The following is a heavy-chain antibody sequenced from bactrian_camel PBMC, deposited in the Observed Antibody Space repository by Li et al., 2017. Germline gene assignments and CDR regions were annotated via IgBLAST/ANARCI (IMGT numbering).Heavy chain of an antibody. CDR1: GFTFSTYA. CDR2: INSGGGT. V-gene: IGHV3S31*01. Sequence: VQLVESGGGLVQPGGSLRLSCAASGFTFSTYAMNWVRQAPGKGLEWVSGINSGGGTYYADSVKGRFTISQDNTKNILYLQMNNLKSEDTALYYCANECRVLSPIIDRQGNDWGQGTQVTVS. J-gene: IGHJ4*01. CDR3: ANECRVLSPIIDRQGND.